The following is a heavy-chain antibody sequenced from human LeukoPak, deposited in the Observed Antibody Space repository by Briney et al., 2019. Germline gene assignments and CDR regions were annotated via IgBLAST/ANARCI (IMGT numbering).Heavy chain of an antibody. J-gene: IGHJ3*02. D-gene: IGHD3-22*01. CDR2: IYDTGST. CDR3: ARDYTMTHAFDI. CDR1: GGSMSNYY. V-gene: IGHV4-59*01. Sequence: SGTLSLTCSISGGSMSNYYWSWIRQPPGKALEWIGYIYDTGSTNYNPSLKSRVTISIDTSKNQFSLKLSSVTAADTALYYCARDYTMTHAFDIWGQGTLVTVSS.